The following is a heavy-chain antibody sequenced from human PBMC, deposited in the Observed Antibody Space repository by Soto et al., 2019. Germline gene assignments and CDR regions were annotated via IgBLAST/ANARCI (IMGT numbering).Heavy chain of an antibody. CDR1: GASISGYY. J-gene: IGHJ5*02. CDR3: VRDGTKTLRDWFDP. Sequence: QVQLQESGPGLVKPSETLSLTCTVSGASISGYYWSWIRKSAGKGLEGIGRIYATGTTDYNPSPKSRVMMSVETSKKQFSLRLRSVTAADTAVYYCVRDGTKTLRDWFDPWGQGISVTVSS. D-gene: IGHD1-1*01. V-gene: IGHV4-4*07. CDR2: IYATGTT.